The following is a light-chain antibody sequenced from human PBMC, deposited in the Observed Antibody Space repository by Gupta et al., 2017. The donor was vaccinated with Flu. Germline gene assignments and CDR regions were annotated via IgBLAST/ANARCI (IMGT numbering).Light chain of an antibody. CDR3: CSYAGSYTFVV. J-gene: IGLJ2*01. CDR2: DVT. Sequence: SSDVGGYNYVSWYQQRPDKAPNLMIYDVTKRPSGVPDRFSGSKSGNTAALTISGLQGEDEADYYCCSYAGSYTFVVFGGGTKLTVL. V-gene: IGLV2-11*01. CDR1: SSDVGGYNY.